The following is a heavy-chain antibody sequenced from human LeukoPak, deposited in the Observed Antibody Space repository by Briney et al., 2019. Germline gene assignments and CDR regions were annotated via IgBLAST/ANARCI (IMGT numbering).Heavy chain of an antibody. J-gene: IGHJ4*02. CDR1: GGTFSSYA. CDR2: IIPILGIA. V-gene: IGHV1-69*04. D-gene: IGHD6-13*01. Sequence: SVKVSCKASGGTFSSYAISWVRQAPGQGIEWMGRIIPILGIANYEKKFQGRVTITADKSTSTAYMELSSLRSEDTAVYYCARSPGIAAAGYFDYWGQGTLVTVSS. CDR3: ARSPGIAAAGYFDY.